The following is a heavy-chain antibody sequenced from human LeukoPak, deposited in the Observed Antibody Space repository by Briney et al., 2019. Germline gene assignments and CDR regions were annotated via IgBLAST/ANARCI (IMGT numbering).Heavy chain of an antibody. D-gene: IGHD6-13*01. CDR3: ARAGRAAGNIWDDY. Sequence: SVKVSCKASGGTFSSYTISWVRQAPGQGLEWMGRIIPILDIANYAQKFQGRVTITADKSTSTAYMELSSLRSEDTAVYYCARAGRAAGNIWDDYWGQGTLVTVSS. CDR2: IIPILDIA. V-gene: IGHV1-69*02. J-gene: IGHJ4*02. CDR1: GGTFSSYT.